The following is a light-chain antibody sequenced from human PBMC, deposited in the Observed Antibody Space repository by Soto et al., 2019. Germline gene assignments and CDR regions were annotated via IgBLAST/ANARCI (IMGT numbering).Light chain of an antibody. CDR3: MQALQTPWT. CDR1: QSLLHSNGYNY. J-gene: IGKJ1*01. Sequence: DIVMTQSTLSLPVTPGEPASISCRSSQSLLHSNGYNYLDWYLQKPGQSPQLLIYLGSNRASGVPYRFSGRGSGTDFTLKISRVEAEDVGVYYCMQALQTPWTFGQGTKVEI. CDR2: LGS. V-gene: IGKV2-28*01.